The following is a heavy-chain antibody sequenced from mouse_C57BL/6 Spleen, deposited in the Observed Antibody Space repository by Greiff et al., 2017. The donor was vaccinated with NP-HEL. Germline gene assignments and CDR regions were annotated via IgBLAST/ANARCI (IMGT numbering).Heavy chain of an antibody. J-gene: IGHJ1*03. D-gene: IGHD1-1*01. CDR2: IYPGSGST. Sequence: QVQLQQPGAELVKPGASVKMSCKASGYTFTSYWITWVKQRPGQGLEWIGDIYPGSGSTNYNEKFKSKATLTVDTSSSTAYMQLSSVTSEDSAVYYCARGDYYGSSPRYFDVWGTGTTVTVSS. V-gene: IGHV1-55*01. CDR3: ARGDYYGSSPRYFDV. CDR1: GYTFTSYW.